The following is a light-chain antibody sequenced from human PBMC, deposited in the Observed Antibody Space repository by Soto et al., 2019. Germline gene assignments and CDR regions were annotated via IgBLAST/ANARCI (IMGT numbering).Light chain of an antibody. CDR3: CSYTTSNTRQIV. CDR1: SSEVGGYNY. J-gene: IGLJ1*01. Sequence: QSVLTQPASVSGSPGQSITISCTGNSSEVGGYNYVSWYQQHPGKAPKFMIYDVSSRPSGVSNRFSGSKSGNTASLTISGLQAEDEADYYCCSYTTSNTRQIVFGTGTKITVL. CDR2: DVS. V-gene: IGLV2-14*03.